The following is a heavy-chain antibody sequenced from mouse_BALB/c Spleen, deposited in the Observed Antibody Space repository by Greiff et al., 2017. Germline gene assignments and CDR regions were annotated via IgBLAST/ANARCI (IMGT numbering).Heavy chain of an antibody. CDR3: ARPIYYGNYAYAMDY. Sequence: EVQLQQSGGGLVQPGGSLKLSCAASGFDFSRYWMSWVRQAPGKGLEWIGEINPDSSTINYTPSLKDKFIISRDNAKNTLYLQMSKVRSEDTALYYCARPIYYGNYAYAMDYWGQGTSVTVSS. CDR1: GFDFSRYW. D-gene: IGHD2-1*01. V-gene: IGHV4-1*02. J-gene: IGHJ4*01. CDR2: INPDSSTI.